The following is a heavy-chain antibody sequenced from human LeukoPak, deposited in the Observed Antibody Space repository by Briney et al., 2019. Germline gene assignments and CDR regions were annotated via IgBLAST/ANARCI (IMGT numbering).Heavy chain of an antibody. Sequence: PGGSLRLSCAASGFTFSSYWMSWVRQAPGKGLEWVANIKQDGSEKYYVDSVKGRYTISRDNAKNSLYLQMNSLRAADTAVYYCARDQRGRWLQFGRNIDYWSQGTLVTVSS. CDR3: ARDQRGRWLQFGRNIDY. CDR2: IKQDGSEK. CDR1: GFTFSSYW. J-gene: IGHJ4*02. V-gene: IGHV3-7*01. D-gene: IGHD5-24*01.